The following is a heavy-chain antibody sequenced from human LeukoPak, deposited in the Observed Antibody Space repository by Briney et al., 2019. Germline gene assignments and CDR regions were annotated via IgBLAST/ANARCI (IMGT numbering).Heavy chain of an antibody. CDR3: ARDSLGWFDP. CDR2: IYYSGST. Sequence: KSSETLSLTCTVSGGSISSYYWSWIRQPPGKGLEWIGYIYYSGSTNYNPSLKSRVTISVDTSKNQFSLKLSSVTAADTAVYYCARDSLGWFDPWGQGTLVTVSP. D-gene: IGHD3-16*02. V-gene: IGHV4-59*01. J-gene: IGHJ5*02. CDR1: GGSISSYY.